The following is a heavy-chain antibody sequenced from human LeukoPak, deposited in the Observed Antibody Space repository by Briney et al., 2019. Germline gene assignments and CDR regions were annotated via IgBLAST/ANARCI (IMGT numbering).Heavy chain of an antibody. CDR3: ARKTPYSSSWYGPFDY. CDR1: GGSISSYY. Sequence: SETLSLTCTVSGGSISSYYWSWIRQPAGKGLEWIGRIYTSGSTNYNPSLKSRVTMSVGTSKNQFSLKLSSVTAADTAVYYCARKTPYSSSWYGPFDYWGQGTLVTVSS. V-gene: IGHV4-4*07. CDR2: IYTSGST. J-gene: IGHJ4*02. D-gene: IGHD6-13*01.